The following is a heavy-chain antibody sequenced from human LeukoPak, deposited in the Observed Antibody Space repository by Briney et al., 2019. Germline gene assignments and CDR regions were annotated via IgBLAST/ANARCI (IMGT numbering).Heavy chain of an antibody. V-gene: IGHV1-69*01. J-gene: IGHJ6*03. D-gene: IGHD4-11*01. CDR1: GGTFSSHA. CDR3: ARDSSNYEYSYYYMDV. Sequence: ASVKVSCKASGGTFSSHAISWVRQAPGQGLEWMGGIIPIFGTANYAQKFQGRVTITADESTSTAYMELSSLRSEDTAVYYCARDSSNYEYSYYYMDVWGKGTTVTVSS. CDR2: IIPIFGTA.